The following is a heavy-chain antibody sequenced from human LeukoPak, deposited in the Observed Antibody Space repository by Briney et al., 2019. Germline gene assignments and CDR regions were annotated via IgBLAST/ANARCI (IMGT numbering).Heavy chain of an antibody. CDR2: INPNSGGT. D-gene: IGHD3-3*01. J-gene: IGHJ4*02. CDR1: GYTFTSYG. Sequence: GASVKVSCKASGYTFTSYGISWVRPAPGQGLEWLGWINPNSGGTNYAQKFQGRVTMTRDASITTAYMELSRLRSDDTAVYYCARGNYDFWSGYSNFDYWGQGTLVTVSS. V-gene: IGHV1-2*02. CDR3: ARGNYDFWSGYSNFDY.